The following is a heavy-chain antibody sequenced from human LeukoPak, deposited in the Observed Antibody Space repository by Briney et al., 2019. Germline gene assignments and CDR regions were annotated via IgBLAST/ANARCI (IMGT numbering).Heavy chain of an antibody. J-gene: IGHJ6*02. CDR3: ARDIVVVPAAIGGYYGMDV. D-gene: IGHD2-2*02. CDR1: GYTFTGYC. Sequence: ASVKVSCKASGYTFTGYCMHWVRQAPGQGLEWMGWINPNSGGTNYAQKFQGWVTMTRDTSISTAYMELSRLRSDDTAVYYCARDIVVVPAAIGGYYGMDVWGQGTTVTVSS. V-gene: IGHV1-2*04. CDR2: INPNSGGT.